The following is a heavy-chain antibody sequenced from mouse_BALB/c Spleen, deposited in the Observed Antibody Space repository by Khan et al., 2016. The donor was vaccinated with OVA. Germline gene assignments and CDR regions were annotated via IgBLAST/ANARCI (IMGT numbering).Heavy chain of an antibody. Sequence: EVELVESGGGLVQPGGSRKLSCAASGFTFNSYGIHWVRQAPEKGLEWVASISGDSNTIYYADTVKGRFTISRDHPKNTLFLQMTILMTEDTAMDYCATAYFYGYYFDYWGPGTTLTVS. CDR3: ATAYFYGYYFDY. CDR2: ISGDSNTI. CDR1: GFTFNSYG. V-gene: IGHV5-17*02. D-gene: IGHD1-1*01. J-gene: IGHJ2*01.